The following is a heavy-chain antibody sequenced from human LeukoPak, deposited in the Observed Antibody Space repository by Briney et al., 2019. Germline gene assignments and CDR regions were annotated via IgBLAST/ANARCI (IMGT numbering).Heavy chain of an antibody. J-gene: IGHJ4*02. CDR3: ARLSLSSGWYCFDY. V-gene: IGHV4-39*01. CDR1: GGSISSSSYY. CDR2: IYYSGNT. D-gene: IGHD6-19*01. Sequence: SETLSLTCTVSGGSISSSSYYWGWIRQPPGKGLEWIGSIYYSGNTYYNPSLKSRVTISVDTSKNQFSLKLSSVTAADTAVYYCARLSLSSGWYCFDYWGQGTLVTVSS.